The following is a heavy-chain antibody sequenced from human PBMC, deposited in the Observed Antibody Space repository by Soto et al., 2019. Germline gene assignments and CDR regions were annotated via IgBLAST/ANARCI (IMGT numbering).Heavy chain of an antibody. V-gene: IGHV4-31*03. Sequence: QVQLQESGPGLVKPSQTLSLTCNVSGGSITSGGYYWAWIRQHPGGGLEWIGHIFHSESTHYNSSLRCRVTASVDTSKDELSPKLRSLTAAATAAYCGAIALTDDHRCVAGGQGTLLTASS. CDR1: GGSITSGGYY. D-gene: IGHD1-1*01. J-gene: IGHJ4*03. CDR3: AIALTDDHRCVA. CDR2: IFHSEST.